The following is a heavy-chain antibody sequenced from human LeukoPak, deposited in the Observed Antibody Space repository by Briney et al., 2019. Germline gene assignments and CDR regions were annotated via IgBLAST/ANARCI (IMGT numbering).Heavy chain of an antibody. J-gene: IGHJ5*02. V-gene: IGHV3-15*01. CDR2: IKSKTDGGTT. D-gene: IGHD4-17*01. CDR3: TTGFDYGDYNMVS. CDR1: GFTFSNAW. Sequence: GGSLRLSCAASGFTFSNAWMSWVRQAPGKGLEWVGRIKSKTDGGTTDYAAPVKGRFTISRDDSKNTLYLQMNSLKTEDTAVHYCTTGFDYGDYNMVSWGQGTLVTVSS.